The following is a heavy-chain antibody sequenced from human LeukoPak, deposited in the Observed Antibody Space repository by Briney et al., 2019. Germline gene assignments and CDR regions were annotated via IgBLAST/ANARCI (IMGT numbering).Heavy chain of an antibody. CDR1: GFNFSGSV. V-gene: IGHV3-73*01. J-gene: IGHJ4*02. CDR2: IRSKTNSYAT. D-gene: IGHD3-22*01. CDR3: TRRESDTMIVVANPFDY. Sequence: GGSLRLSCAASGFNFSGSVMHWVRQASGKGLEWVGRIRSKTNSYATVYAASVKGRFTITRDDSKNTAYLQMNSPKTEDTAVYYCTRRESDTMIVVANPFDYWGQGTLVTVSS.